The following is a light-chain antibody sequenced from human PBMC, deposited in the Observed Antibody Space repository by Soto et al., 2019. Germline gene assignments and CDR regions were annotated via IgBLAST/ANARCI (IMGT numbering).Light chain of an antibody. J-gene: IGLJ2*01. CDR3: SSYTSSSTLVV. V-gene: IGLV2-14*01. CDR2: DVS. CDR1: SSDVGGYNY. Sequence: QSALTQPASVSGSPGQSITISCTGTSSDVGGYNYVSWYQQHPGRAPKLMIYDVSNRPSGVSNRFSGSKSGNTASLTISGRQAEHEADYYCSSYTSSSTLVVFGGGTKLTVL.